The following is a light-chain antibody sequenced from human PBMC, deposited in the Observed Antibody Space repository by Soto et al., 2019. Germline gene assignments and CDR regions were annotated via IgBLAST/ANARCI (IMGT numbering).Light chain of an antibody. CDR3: QQANDFPWT. CDR2: AAS. J-gene: IGKJ1*01. CDR1: QDIRYW. Sequence: DVQMTQSPFSVSASVGDSVTITCRASQDIRYWLAWYQQKPGKAPELLIYAASSLRTGVPSRFSGSGSGTDFTLTASSRQPEDSAIYYCQQANDFPWTFGQGTK. V-gene: IGKV1-12*01.